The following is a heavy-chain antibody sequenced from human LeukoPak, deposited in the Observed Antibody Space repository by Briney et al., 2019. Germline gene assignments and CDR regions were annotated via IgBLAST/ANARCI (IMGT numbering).Heavy chain of an antibody. Sequence: ASVKVSCKASGYTFTSYGISWVRQAPGQGLEWMGWISAYNGNTNYAQKLQGRVTMTTDTSTSTTYMELRSLRSDDTAVYYRARAPSSGSYQTLDYWGQGTLVTVSS. D-gene: IGHD3-10*01. CDR1: GYTFTSYG. CDR2: ISAYNGNT. J-gene: IGHJ4*02. CDR3: ARAPSSGSYQTLDY. V-gene: IGHV1-18*01.